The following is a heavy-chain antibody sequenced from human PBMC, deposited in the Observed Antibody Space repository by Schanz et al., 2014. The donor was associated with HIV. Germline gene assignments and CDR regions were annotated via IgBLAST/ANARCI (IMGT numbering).Heavy chain of an antibody. V-gene: IGHV3-66*01. CDR2: IYSGGST. J-gene: IGHJ6*02. CDR1: GFTFSNAW. D-gene: IGHD7-27*01. Sequence: EVQLVESGGGLVKPGGSLRLSCAASGFTFSNAWMNWVRQAPGKGLEWVSVIYSGGSTSYADSVRGRFTISRDNSKNTLYLQMNSLRADDTAVYYCATTGGYYYGMDVWGQGTTVTVSS. CDR3: ATTGGYYYGMDV.